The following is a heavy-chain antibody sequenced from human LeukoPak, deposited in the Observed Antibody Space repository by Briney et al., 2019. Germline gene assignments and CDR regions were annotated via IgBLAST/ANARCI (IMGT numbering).Heavy chain of an antibody. Sequence: GGSLRLSCAASGFTFSSYSMNWVRQAPGKGLEWVSSISSSSSYIYYADSVKGRFTISRDNAKNSLYLQMNSLRAEDTAVYYCARDRYHIVVVPAAIDYWGQGTLVTVSS. D-gene: IGHD2-2*01. CDR3: ARDRYHIVVVPAAIDY. V-gene: IGHV3-21*01. CDR1: GFTFSSYS. CDR2: ISSSSSYI. J-gene: IGHJ4*02.